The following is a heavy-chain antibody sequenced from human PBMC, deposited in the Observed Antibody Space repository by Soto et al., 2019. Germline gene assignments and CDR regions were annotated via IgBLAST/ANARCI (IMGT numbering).Heavy chain of an antibody. CDR2: IYYSGST. CDR1: GGSISSGGYY. V-gene: IGHV4-31*03. D-gene: IGHD3-3*01. Sequence: KPSETLSLTCTVSGGSISSGGYYWSWIRQHPGKGLEWIGYIYYSGSTYYNPSLKSRVTISVDTSKNQFSLKLSSVTAADTAVYYCARIPFTIFGVVGRWFDPWGQGTLVTVSS. CDR3: ARIPFTIFGVVGRWFDP. J-gene: IGHJ5*02.